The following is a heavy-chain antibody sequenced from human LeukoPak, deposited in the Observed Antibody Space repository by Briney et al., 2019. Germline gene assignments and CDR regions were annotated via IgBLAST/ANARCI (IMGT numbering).Heavy chain of an antibody. CDR2: IYTSGST. Sequence: PSETLSLTCTVSGGSISSGSYYWSWIRQPAGKGLEWIGRIYTSGSTNYNPSLKSRVTISVDKSKNQFSLKLSSVTAADTAVYYCARESGYSSSSGAWFDPWGQGTLVTVSS. CDR1: GGSISSGSYY. D-gene: IGHD6-6*01. CDR3: ARESGYSSSSGAWFDP. V-gene: IGHV4-61*02. J-gene: IGHJ5*02.